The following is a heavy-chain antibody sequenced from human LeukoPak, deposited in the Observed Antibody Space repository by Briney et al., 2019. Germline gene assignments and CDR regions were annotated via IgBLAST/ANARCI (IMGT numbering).Heavy chain of an antibody. D-gene: IGHD3-10*01. CDR1: GFTFSSYG. V-gene: IGHV3-33*01. Sequence: GGSLTLSCAASGFTFSSYGMHWVRQAPGKGLEWVAVIWYDGSNKYYADSVKGRFTISRDNSKNTLYLQMNSLRAEDTAVYYCARDLSWFGEFDYWGQGTLVTVSS. J-gene: IGHJ4*02. CDR2: IWYDGSNK. CDR3: ARDLSWFGEFDY.